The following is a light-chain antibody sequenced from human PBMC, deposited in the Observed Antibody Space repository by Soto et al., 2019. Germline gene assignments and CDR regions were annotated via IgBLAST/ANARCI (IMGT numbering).Light chain of an antibody. V-gene: IGKV3-15*01. J-gene: IGKJ4*01. CDR1: QDISNN. CDR2: GAS. Sequence: EIVMTQSPATLSVSPGERVTLSCSGSQDISNNLSWYQQKPGQAPRLLIDGASTWATGIPARFSGSGSGTEFTLTISSLQSEDFAVYYCQQYNNWPSLTFGGGTKVDIK. CDR3: QQYNNWPSLT.